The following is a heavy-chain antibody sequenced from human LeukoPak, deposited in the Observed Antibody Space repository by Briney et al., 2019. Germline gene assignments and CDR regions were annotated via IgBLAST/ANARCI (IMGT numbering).Heavy chain of an antibody. V-gene: IGHV1-69*13. Sequence: SVKVSCTASGGTFSSYAISWVRQAPGQGLEWMGGIIPIFGTANYAQKFQGRVTITADESTSTAYMELSSLRSEDTAVYYCASEQLGRIWLDYWGQGTLVTVSS. J-gene: IGHJ4*02. D-gene: IGHD5-24*01. CDR3: ASEQLGRIWLDY. CDR1: GGTFSSYA. CDR2: IIPIFGTA.